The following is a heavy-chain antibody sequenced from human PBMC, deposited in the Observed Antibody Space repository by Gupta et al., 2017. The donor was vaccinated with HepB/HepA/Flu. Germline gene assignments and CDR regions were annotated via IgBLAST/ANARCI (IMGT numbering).Heavy chain of an antibody. CDR2: ISSSSSYI. Sequence: EVQLVESGGGLVKPGGSLRLSCAASGFTCTSYRLNGVSKTPGKGLEWVSSISSSSSYIYYADSVKGRFTISRDNAKNSLYLQMNGLRAEDTAVYYCARAGVYCSGGSCYSDFSMDVWGQGTTVTVSS. CDR3: ARAGVYCSGGSCYSDFSMDV. J-gene: IGHJ6*02. D-gene: IGHD2-15*01. CDR1: GFTCTSYR. V-gene: IGHV3-21*01.